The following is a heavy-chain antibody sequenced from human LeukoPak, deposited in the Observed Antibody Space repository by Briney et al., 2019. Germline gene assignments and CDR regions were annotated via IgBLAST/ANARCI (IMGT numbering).Heavy chain of an antibody. D-gene: IGHD2-15*01. CDR2: TYYRSKWYN. J-gene: IGHJ1*01. CDR3: ARSRYCSGGSCLAQYFQH. V-gene: IGHV6-1*01. CDR1: GDSVSSSSAV. Sequence: SQTLSLTCVISGDSVSSSSAVWNWIRQSPSRGLEWLGRTYYRSKWYNDYAVSVKSRLTINPDTSKNQFSLQLNSVTPEDTAVYYCARSRYCSGGSCLAQYFQHWGQGTLVTVPS.